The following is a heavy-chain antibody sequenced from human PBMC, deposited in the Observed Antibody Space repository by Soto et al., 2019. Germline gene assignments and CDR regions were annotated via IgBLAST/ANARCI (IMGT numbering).Heavy chain of an antibody. J-gene: IGHJ3*02. CDR2: LNHSGST. V-gene: IGHV4-34*01. CDR3: ARDWRAAAGHDAFDI. D-gene: IGHD6-13*01. CDR1: GGSFSGYY. Sequence: QVQLQQWGAGLLKPSETLSLTCAVYGGSFSGYYWSWIRQPPGKGLEWIGELNHSGSTNYNPSLKSRVTISVDTSKNQFSLKLSSVTAADTAVYYCARDWRAAAGHDAFDIWGQGTMVTVSS.